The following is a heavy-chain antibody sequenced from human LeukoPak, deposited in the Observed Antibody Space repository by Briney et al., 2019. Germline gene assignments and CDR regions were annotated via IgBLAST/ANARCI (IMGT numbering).Heavy chain of an antibody. Sequence: GGSLRLSCAASGFIFSSYGIHWVRQAPGKGLEWVAFIPYDGSHKYYANSVQGRFTISRDSSKNTLYLQMNALRPEDTAVYYCARDPYSGTYGDTYYYYMDVWGKGTTVTISS. D-gene: IGHD1-26*01. CDR1: GFIFSSYG. V-gene: IGHV3-30*19. CDR2: IPYDGSHK. CDR3: ARDPYSGTYGDTYYYYMDV. J-gene: IGHJ6*03.